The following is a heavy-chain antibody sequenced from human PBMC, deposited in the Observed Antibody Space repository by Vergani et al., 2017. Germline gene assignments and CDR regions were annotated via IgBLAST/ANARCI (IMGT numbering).Heavy chain of an antibody. Sequence: QVRMQESGPGLVKTSETLSLTCSASGAPISYWCWSWLRQPAGKGLEWIGRLCPSGSTNYKPSLKSRVTMSLDTSKNQFSLKLTSVTAADTAVYYCATGAGPFDIWGQGTLVTVSS. V-gene: IGHV4-4*07. J-gene: IGHJ4*02. D-gene: IGHD7-27*01. CDR3: ATGAGPFDI. CDR2: LCPSGST. CDR1: GAPISYWC.